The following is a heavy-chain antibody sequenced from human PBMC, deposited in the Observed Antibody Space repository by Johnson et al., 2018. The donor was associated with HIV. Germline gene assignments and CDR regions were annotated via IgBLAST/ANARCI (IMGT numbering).Heavy chain of an antibody. CDR3: AKQNRGAFDI. D-gene: IGHD1/OR15-1a*01. CDR2: INWNGGST. V-gene: IGHV3-20*04. J-gene: IGHJ3*02. CDR1: GFTFDNFA. Sequence: VQLVESGGSVVRTGGSLRLSCAASGFTFDNFAMSWVRQAPGKGLEWVSGINWNGGSTSYADSVKGRFTISRDNAKTSLYLQVNSLGAEDTALYYCAKQNRGAFDIWGQGTMVTVSS.